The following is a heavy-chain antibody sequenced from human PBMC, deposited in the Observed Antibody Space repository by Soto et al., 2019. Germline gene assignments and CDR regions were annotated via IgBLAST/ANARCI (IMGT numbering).Heavy chain of an antibody. Sequence: QVQLVQSGAEVKKPGASVKVSCKASGYTFTSYGISWVRQAPGQGLEWMGWISAYNGNTNYAQKLQRRVTMTSDTSTSTAYMELRSQRSDDTAVYYCARDYRYNWNVPPWYYYYGMDVWGQGTTVTVSS. V-gene: IGHV1-18*01. D-gene: IGHD1-1*01. CDR2: ISAYNGNT. CDR1: GYTFTSYG. CDR3: ARDYRYNWNVPPWYYYYGMDV. J-gene: IGHJ6*02.